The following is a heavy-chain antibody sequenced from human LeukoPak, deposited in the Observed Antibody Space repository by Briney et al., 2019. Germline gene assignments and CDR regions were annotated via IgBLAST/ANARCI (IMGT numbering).Heavy chain of an antibody. V-gene: IGHV4-61*02. Sequence: SETLCLTCAVSGGSLSSGSYYWSWIRQPAGKGLEWIVRIYTSGSTNYNPSLKSRVTISVDTSKNQFSLKLSSVTAAETAVYYCARERGHYYYGSGSYRDWLGPWGQGTLVTVSS. CDR1: GGSLSSGSYY. D-gene: IGHD3-10*01. CDR3: ARERGHYYYGSGSYRDWLGP. CDR2: IYTSGST. J-gene: IGHJ5*02.